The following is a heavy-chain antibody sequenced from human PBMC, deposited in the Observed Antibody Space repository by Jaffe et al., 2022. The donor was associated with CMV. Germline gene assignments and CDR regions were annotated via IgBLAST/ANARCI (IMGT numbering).Heavy chain of an antibody. V-gene: IGHV1-2*02. Sequence: QVQLVQPGAEVKKPGASVKVSCKASGYTFTAYYMHWVRQAPGQGLEWMGWINPNIGGTNYAQKFQGRVTMTRDTSITTAYMELSRLRSDDTAVYYCARDRIAATGHYFDSWGQGTLVTVSS. CDR1: GYTFTAYY. CDR2: INPNIGGT. J-gene: IGHJ4*02. D-gene: IGHD6-13*01. CDR3: ARDRIAATGHYFDS.